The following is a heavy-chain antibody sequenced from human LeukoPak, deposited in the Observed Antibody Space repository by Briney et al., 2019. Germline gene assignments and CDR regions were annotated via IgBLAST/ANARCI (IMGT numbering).Heavy chain of an antibody. Sequence: GGSLRLSCAASGFTSSSYVMSWVRQAPGKGLEWVSSISSTTSYIYYADSVKGRFTISRDNARNSLYLHMNSLRPEDTAVYYCARARNLGYCSGTSCWYAFDIWGQGTMVTVSS. CDR1: GFTSSSYV. V-gene: IGHV3-21*01. CDR3: ARARNLGYCSGTSCWYAFDI. D-gene: IGHD2-15*01. CDR2: ISSTTSYI. J-gene: IGHJ3*02.